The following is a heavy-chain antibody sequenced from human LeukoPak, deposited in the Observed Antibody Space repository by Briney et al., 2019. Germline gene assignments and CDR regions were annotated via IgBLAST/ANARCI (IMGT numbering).Heavy chain of an antibody. CDR1: GFTLSSYS. J-gene: IGHJ4*02. Sequence: PGGSLRLSCAASGFTLSSYSMNWVRQAPGKGLEWVSSISSSSSYIYYADSVKGRFTISRDNAKNSLYLQMNSLRAEDTAVYYCARDLSGSYLLDYWGQGTLVTVSS. D-gene: IGHD1-26*01. CDR2: ISSSSSYI. CDR3: ARDLSGSYLLDY. V-gene: IGHV3-21*01.